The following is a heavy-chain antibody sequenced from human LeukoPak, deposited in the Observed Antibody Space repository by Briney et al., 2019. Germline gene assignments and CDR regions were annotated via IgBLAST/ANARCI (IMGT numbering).Heavy chain of an antibody. D-gene: IGHD1-26*01. V-gene: IGHV3-23*01. CDR2: ISGSGGST. J-gene: IGHJ4*02. CDR3: ARDSYSGTYYDY. Sequence: GGSLRLSCAASGFTFSGYAMSWVRQAPGKGLEWVSAISGSGGSTYYADSVQGRFTISRDNSKNTLYLQMNSLRAEDTAIYYCARDSYSGTYYDYWGQGTLVTVSS. CDR1: GFTFSGYA.